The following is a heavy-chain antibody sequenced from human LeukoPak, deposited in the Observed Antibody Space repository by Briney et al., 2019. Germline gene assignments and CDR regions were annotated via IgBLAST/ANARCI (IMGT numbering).Heavy chain of an antibody. CDR1: GFTFSSYE. D-gene: IGHD3-10*02. CDR2: ISSSGSTI. J-gene: IGHJ6*04. V-gene: IGHV3-48*03. CDR3: AELGITMIGGV. Sequence: PGGSLRLSCAASGFTFSSYEKNWVRQAPGKELEWVSYISSSGSTIYYADSVKGRFTISRDNAKNSLHLQMNSLRAEDTAVYYCAELGITMIGGVWGKGTTVTISS.